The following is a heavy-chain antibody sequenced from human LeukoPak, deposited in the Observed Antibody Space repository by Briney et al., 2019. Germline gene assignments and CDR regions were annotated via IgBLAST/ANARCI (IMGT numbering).Heavy chain of an antibody. D-gene: IGHD1-26*01. Sequence: SETLSLTCTVSGGSISGYYWSWIRQPPGKGLEWIGYIYYSGSTNYNPSLKSRVTISVDTSKNQFSLKLSSVTAADTAVYYCAREEGGQSAFDIWGQGTMVTVSS. CDR1: GGSISGYY. J-gene: IGHJ3*02. CDR3: AREEGGQSAFDI. CDR2: IYYSGST. V-gene: IGHV4-59*01.